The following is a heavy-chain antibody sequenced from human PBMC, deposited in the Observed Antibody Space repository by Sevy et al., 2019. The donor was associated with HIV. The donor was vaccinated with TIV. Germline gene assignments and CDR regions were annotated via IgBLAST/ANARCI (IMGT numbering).Heavy chain of an antibody. CDR2: IKEDGSQK. J-gene: IGHJ4*02. D-gene: IGHD3-9*01. CDR3: ARDPDILSGYPSHYFDY. V-gene: IGHV3-7*01. Sequence: GGSLRLSCAASGFSFSKYWISWVRQAPGKGLEWVVNIKEDGSQKNYLESVKGRFTISRDNAKNLLYLQMNNLRADDTAVYYCARDPDILSGYPSHYFDYWGQGTLVTVS. CDR1: GFSFSKYW.